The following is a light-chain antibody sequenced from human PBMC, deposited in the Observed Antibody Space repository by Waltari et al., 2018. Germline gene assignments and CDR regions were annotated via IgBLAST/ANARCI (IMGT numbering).Light chain of an antibody. J-gene: IGLJ1*01. Sequence: QSALTQPAAVSGSPGQSITISCAGSNSDVGNYNLVSWYQQQPGEAPKLLIFETTKRPSGVSDRFSGSRSGNTASLTISGLQAEDEAEYSCCAYAGSSIYVFGSGTRVTVL. CDR3: CAYAGSSIYV. CDR1: NSDVGNYNL. V-gene: IGLV2-23*01. CDR2: ETT.